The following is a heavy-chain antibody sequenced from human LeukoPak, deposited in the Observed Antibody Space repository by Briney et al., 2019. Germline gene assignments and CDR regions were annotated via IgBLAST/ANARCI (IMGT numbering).Heavy chain of an antibody. CDR2: IYYDGIKK. CDR1: GFNFNNYG. V-gene: IGHV3-33*06. D-gene: IGHD6-19*01. CDR3: AEGSGWPYYFDY. Sequence: GGSLRLSCVASGFNFNNYGMHWVRQAPGKGLEWVAAIYYDGIKKCYADSVKGRFTISRDNSRNTLYLQMNSLRAEDTAVYYCAEGSGWPYYFDYWGQGTLVTVSS. J-gene: IGHJ4*02.